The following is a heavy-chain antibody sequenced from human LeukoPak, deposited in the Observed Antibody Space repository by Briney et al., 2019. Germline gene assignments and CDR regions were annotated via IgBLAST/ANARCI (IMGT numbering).Heavy chain of an antibody. CDR3: ARDGDYVNYYYYGMDV. CDR2: IYYSGST. J-gene: IGHJ6*04. V-gene: IGHV4-61*01. Sequence: SETLSLTGTVSGGSVSSGSYYWSWIRQPPGKGLERIGYIYYSGSTNYTPSLKSRVTISVDASKNQFSLKLIYVTAADTAVYYCARDGDYVNYYYYGMDVWGKGTTVTVSS. CDR1: GGSVSSGSYY. D-gene: IGHD4-17*01.